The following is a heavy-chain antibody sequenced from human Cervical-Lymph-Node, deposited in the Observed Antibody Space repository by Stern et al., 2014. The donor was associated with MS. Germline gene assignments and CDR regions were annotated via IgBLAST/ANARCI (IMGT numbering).Heavy chain of an antibody. D-gene: IGHD3/OR15-3a*01. V-gene: IGHV1-46*01. CDR2: IIPSGDSA. CDR3: ASGTGRKRPTGNY. J-gene: IGHJ4*02. Sequence: QVQLVQSGAEVKKPGASVKVSCKASGYSFTSHYMHWGRQAPGQGLEWVGIIIPSGDSASYAQKLQGRVTMTRDTSTSTVYMELSSLRSEDTAVYYCASGTGRKRPTGNYWGQGTLVTVSS. CDR1: GYSFTSHY.